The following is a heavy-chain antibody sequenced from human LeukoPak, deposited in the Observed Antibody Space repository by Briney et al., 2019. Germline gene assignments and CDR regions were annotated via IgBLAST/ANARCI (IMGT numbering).Heavy chain of an antibody. CDR2: ISAYNGNT. Sequence: ASVKVSCKASGYTFTSYGISWVRQAPGQGLEWMGWISAYNGNTNYAQKLQGRVTMTTDTSTSTAYMELRSLRSDDTAVYYCARDIPCTYYDILTGYPTLDYWGQGTLVTVSS. V-gene: IGHV1-18*01. D-gene: IGHD3-9*01. CDR1: GYTFTSYG. CDR3: ARDIPCTYYDILTGYPTLDY. J-gene: IGHJ4*02.